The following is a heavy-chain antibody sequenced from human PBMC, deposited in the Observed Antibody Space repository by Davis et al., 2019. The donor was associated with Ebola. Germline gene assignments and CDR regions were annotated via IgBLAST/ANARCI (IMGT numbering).Heavy chain of an antibody. CDR1: GLIFSSFE. D-gene: IGHD2-2*01. CDR3: ATDWGLGYCSNSTCSEVG. J-gene: IGHJ4*02. V-gene: IGHV3-48*03. CDR2: VTSGGSKT. Sequence: GGSLRLSCAASGLIFSSFEMNWVRQAPGKGLEWISRVTSGGSKTFYADSVKGRFTISRDNTRDSVYLQMDSLGVDDTAAYYCATDWGLGYCSNSTCSEVGWGQGTLVTVSS.